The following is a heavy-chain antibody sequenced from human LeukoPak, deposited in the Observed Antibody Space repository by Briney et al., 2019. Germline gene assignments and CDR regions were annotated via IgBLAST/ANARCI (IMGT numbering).Heavy chain of an antibody. CDR1: GGSISSYY. CDR2: IYHSGST. D-gene: IGHD2-2*01. CDR3: ARGYCSSTSCFPYNWFDP. V-gene: IGHV4-59*12. Sequence: SETLSLTCTVSGGSISSYYWSWIRQPPGKGLEWIGNIYHSGSTYYNPSLKSRVTISVDRSKNQFSLKLSSVTAADTAVYYCARGYCSSTSCFPYNWFDPWGQGTLVTVSS. J-gene: IGHJ5*02.